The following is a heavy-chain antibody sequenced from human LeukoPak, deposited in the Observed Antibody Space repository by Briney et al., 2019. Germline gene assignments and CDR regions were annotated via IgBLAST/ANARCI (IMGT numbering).Heavy chain of an antibody. Sequence: GGSLRLSCAASEFTFSGYWMNGVRQAPGKGPEWVANINQEGSEKHYVDSVKGRFTISRDNAKTSLFLQMNSLRVEDTAVFYCARDGFVGAADYWGQGTLVTVSS. CDR1: EFTFSGYW. CDR2: INQEGSEK. V-gene: IGHV3-7*01. J-gene: IGHJ4*02. CDR3: ARDGFVGAADY. D-gene: IGHD6-13*01.